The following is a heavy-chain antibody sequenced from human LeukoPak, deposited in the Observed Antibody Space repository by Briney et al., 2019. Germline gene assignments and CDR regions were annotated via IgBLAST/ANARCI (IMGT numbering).Heavy chain of an antibody. CDR2: VSYDGSNT. D-gene: IGHD3-3*01. CDR3: ARDRFLEWGNWFDP. V-gene: IGHV3-30-3*01. CDR1: CFSVTPYA. Sequence: GGPLLRSFASSCFSVTPYALLHLRQLLGKMLNRVGGVSYDGSNTYYADSVKDRLTVSRDNSKNTLYLQMNSLITEDAAVYYCARDRFLEWGNWFDPWGQGTLVTVSS. J-gene: IGHJ5*02.